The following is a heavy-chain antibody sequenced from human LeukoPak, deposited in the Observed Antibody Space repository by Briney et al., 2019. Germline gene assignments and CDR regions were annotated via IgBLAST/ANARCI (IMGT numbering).Heavy chain of an antibody. CDR2: ITADGGGT. D-gene: IGHD4-17*01. CDR1: GFSFGSSV. J-gene: IGHJ4*02. Sequence: GGSLRLSCAASGFSFGSSVMSWVRQAPGKGLEWVSAITADGGGTNHADPVRGRFTISRDNSKSTLYLQMNSLRAEDTAVYYCVKEDHYGDYVQIDHWGQGTLVTVSS. CDR3: VKEDHYGDYVQIDH. V-gene: IGHV3-23*01.